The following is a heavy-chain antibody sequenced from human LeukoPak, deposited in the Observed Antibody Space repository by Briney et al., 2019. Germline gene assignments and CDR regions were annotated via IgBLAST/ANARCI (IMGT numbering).Heavy chain of an antibody. CDR1: GYTFTSYA. V-gene: IGHV1-69*06. CDR3: ARDRDAEYFQH. Sequence: SVKVSCKASGYTFTSYAISWVRQAPGQGLEWMGGIIPIFGTANYAQKFQGRVTITADKSTSTAYMELSSLRSEDTAVYYRARDRDAEYFQHWGQGTLVTVSS. D-gene: IGHD3-10*01. J-gene: IGHJ1*01. CDR2: IIPIFGTA.